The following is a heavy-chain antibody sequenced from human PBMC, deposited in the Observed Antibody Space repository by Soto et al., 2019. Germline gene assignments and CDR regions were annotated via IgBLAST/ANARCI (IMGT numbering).Heavy chain of an antibody. V-gene: IGHV3-30*18. D-gene: IGHD3-16*02. CDR3: AKVGGLIALGTFRKQPIDF. CDR1: GFTFISYS. J-gene: IGHJ4*01. Sequence: QVQLVESGGGVVQPGNSLRLSCVASGFTFISYSMHWVRQAPGKGLEWVAVISSDGNFEFYEDSVKGRFTISRDNSKNTLFLHLNSLRAEDTAIYYCAKVGGLIALGTFRKQPIDFWGHGTQVTVSS. CDR2: ISSDGNFE.